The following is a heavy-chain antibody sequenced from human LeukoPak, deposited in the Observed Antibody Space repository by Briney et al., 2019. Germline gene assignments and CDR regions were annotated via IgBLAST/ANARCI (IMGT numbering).Heavy chain of an antibody. Sequence: GGSLRLSCAASGFTFSSYAMHWVRQAPGKGLEWVAVISYDGSNKYYADSVKGRFTISRDNSKNTLYLQMNSLRAEDTAVYYCARDAKGEDYFDYWGQGTLVTVPS. CDR3: ARDAKGEDYFDY. J-gene: IGHJ4*02. V-gene: IGHV3-30*04. D-gene: IGHD4/OR15-4a*01. CDR1: GFTFSSYA. CDR2: ISYDGSNK.